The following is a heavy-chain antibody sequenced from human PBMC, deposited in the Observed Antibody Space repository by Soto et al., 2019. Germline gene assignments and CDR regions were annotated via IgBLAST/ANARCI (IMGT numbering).Heavy chain of an antibody. CDR1: GYTFNRHS. Sequence: GASVKVSCKASGYTFNRHSISWVRQAPGQGLEWVGWISAYNGDTNYAQNFQGRVTLTTDTSTSTAYMELRSLRSDDTAVYYCARVPSNSSGRHLYFDYWGQGTRDTVSS. D-gene: IGHD6-19*01. CDR2: ISAYNGDT. V-gene: IGHV1-18*01. CDR3: ARVPSNSSGRHLYFDY. J-gene: IGHJ4*02.